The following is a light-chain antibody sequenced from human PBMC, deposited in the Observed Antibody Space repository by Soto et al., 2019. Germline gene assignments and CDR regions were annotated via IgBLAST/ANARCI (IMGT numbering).Light chain of an antibody. Sequence: QAVVTQESSLTVSPGGTVTVTCGSSTGAVTSGHWPYWFQQRPGQAPRTLIYDTNIKHSWTPGRFSGSLLGGKAALTLSGAQPEGEAYYYCCLSHGGVVVFGGGTKLTVL. J-gene: IGLJ2*01. CDR3: CLSHGGVVV. V-gene: IGLV7-46*01. CDR1: TGAVTSGHW. CDR2: DTN.